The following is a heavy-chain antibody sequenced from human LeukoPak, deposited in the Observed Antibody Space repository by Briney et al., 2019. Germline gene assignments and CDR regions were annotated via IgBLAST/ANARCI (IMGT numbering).Heavy chain of an antibody. CDR3: AKDGTSYYYIYY. CDR2: ISDSGGST. D-gene: IGHD2/OR15-2a*01. J-gene: IGHJ4*02. V-gene: IGHV3-23*01. CDR1: GFTFSSYA. Sequence: GGSLRLSCAASGFTFSSYAISWVRQAPGKGLEWVSGISDSGGSTYYADSVKGRFTISRDNSKNTLYLQMNSLRAEDTAVYYCAKDGTSYYYIYYWGQGTLVTVSS.